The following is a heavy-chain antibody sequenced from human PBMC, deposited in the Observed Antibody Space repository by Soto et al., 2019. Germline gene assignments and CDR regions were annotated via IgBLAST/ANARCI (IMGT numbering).Heavy chain of an antibody. CDR1: GFTFSSSG. J-gene: IGHJ4*02. CDR3: AKDSGWLHHY. CDR2: ISDSGSRT. D-gene: IGHD5-12*01. Sequence: PGWSLRLSCVVSGFTFSSSGMSWVRQAPGKGLEWVSGISDSGSRTYYEDSVKGRFTISRDNSKNTLSLEMNTLRAEDTAVYYCAKDSGWLHHYWGQGTLVTVSS. V-gene: IGHV3-23*01.